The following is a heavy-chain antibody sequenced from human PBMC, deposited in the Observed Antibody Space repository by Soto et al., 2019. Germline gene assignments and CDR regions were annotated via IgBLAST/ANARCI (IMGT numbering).Heavy chain of an antibody. J-gene: IGHJ5*02. CDR3: ARAGTYYDFWSGYFNWFDP. D-gene: IGHD3-3*01. CDR1: GFTFSYYY. V-gene: IGHV3-11*01. Sequence: GGSLRLSCAASGFTFSYYYMSWIRQAPGKGLEWVSYISSSGSTIYYADSVKGRFTISRDNAKNSLYLQMNSLRAEDTAVYYCARAGTYYDFWSGYFNWFDPWGQGTLVTVSS. CDR2: ISSSGSTI.